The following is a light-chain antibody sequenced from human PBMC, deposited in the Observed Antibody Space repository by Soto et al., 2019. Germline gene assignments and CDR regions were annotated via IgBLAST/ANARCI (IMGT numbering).Light chain of an antibody. V-gene: IGKV1-27*01. Sequence: DIQMTQSPSYLSASVGDRVTITCRASQVISHYLAWYQQKPGKVPKLLIYAASTLQSGVPSRFSGSGSGTDFTLTISSLQPEDVATYYCQKYNSAPLTFGGGTKVEIK. J-gene: IGKJ4*01. CDR1: QVISHY. CDR3: QKYNSAPLT. CDR2: AAS.